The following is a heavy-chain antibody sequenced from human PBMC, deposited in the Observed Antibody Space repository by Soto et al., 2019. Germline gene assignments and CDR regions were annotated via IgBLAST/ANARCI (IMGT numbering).Heavy chain of an antibody. CDR2: IYTSGST. J-gene: IGHJ6*02. D-gene: IGHD3-10*01. CDR1: GGSISSYY. CDR3: AREYYGSGSYYYYYYGMDV. V-gene: IGHV4-4*07. Sequence: KTSETLSLTCTVSGGSISSYYWSWIRQPAGKGLEWIGRIYTSGSTNYNPSLKSRVTMSVDTSKNQFSLKLSSVTAADTAVYYCAREYYGSGSYYYYYYGMDVWGQGTTVTVSS.